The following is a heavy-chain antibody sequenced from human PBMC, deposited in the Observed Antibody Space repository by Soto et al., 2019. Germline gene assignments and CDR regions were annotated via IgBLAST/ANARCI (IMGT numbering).Heavy chain of an antibody. CDR2: ISVTPGIT. CDR3: SKWSGYGDL. D-gene: IGHD5-12*01. Sequence: EMQLLESRGGLVQPGGSLRLSCAASGFTMSTYSVTWVRQAPGKGLEWVSGISVTPGITFYADSVKGRFTISRDSSNNAVYLQMNSLRAEDTAMYFCSKWSGYGDLWGQGTLVTVSS. J-gene: IGHJ4*02. CDR1: GFTMSTYS. V-gene: IGHV3-23*01.